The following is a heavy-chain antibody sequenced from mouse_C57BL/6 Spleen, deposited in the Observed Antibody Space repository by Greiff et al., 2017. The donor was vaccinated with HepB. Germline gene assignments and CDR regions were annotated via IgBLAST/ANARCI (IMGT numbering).Heavy chain of an antibody. D-gene: IGHD2-3*01. J-gene: IGHJ3*01. CDR1: GFSLSTSGMG. Sequence: QVQLKESGPGILQSSQTLSLTCSFSGFSLSTSGMGVSWIRQPSGKGLEWLAHIYWDDDKRYNPSLKSRLTISKDTSRNQVFLKITSVDTADTATYYGARSYDGYYRPWFAYWGQGTLVTVSA. CDR2: IYWDDDK. CDR3: ARSYDGYYRPWFAY. V-gene: IGHV8-12*01.